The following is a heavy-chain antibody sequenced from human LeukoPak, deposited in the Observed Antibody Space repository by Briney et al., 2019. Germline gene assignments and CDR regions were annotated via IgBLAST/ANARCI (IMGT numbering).Heavy chain of an antibody. CDR2: ISAYRGIT. CDR1: GFTFSSYA. CDR3: TKSLQSITSWAWYFDL. V-gene: IGHV3-23*01. Sequence: GGSLRLSCAASGFTFSSYAMSWVRQAPGRGLEWVSTISAYRGITYYADSVEGRFTVSRDNSKNTLSLHMNSLRAEDTAFYYCTKSLQSITSWAWYFDLWGRGSLVIVSS. D-gene: IGHD2-2*01. J-gene: IGHJ2*01.